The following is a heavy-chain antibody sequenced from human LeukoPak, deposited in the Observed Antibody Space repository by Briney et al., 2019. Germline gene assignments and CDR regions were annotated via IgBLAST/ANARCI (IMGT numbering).Heavy chain of an antibody. Sequence: GGSLRLSCAASGVTFSSYEMNCGREAPGKGLEWGSYISVIVSIIYYADSVKGRFTISRDNAKNSLYLQMHSLRAEDTAVYYCARYPSRYCTSTSCYLVHWGQGALVTVSS. CDR1: GVTFSSYE. CDR3: ARYPSRYCTSTSCYLVH. CDR2: ISVIVSII. D-gene: IGHD2-2*01. J-gene: IGHJ5*02. V-gene: IGHV3-48*03.